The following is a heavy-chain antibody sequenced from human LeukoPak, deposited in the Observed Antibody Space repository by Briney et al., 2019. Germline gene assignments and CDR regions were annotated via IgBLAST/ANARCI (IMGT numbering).Heavy chain of an antibody. J-gene: IGHJ4*02. Sequence: SETLSLTCTVSGYSISSGYYWGWIRQPPGRGLEWIGSIYHSGSTYYNPSLKSRVTISVDTSKNQFPLKLSSVTAADTAVYYCARDRPGGSSLDYWGQGTLVTVSS. D-gene: IGHD6-13*01. CDR2: IYHSGST. CDR1: GYSISSGYY. V-gene: IGHV4-38-2*02. CDR3: ARDRPGGSSLDY.